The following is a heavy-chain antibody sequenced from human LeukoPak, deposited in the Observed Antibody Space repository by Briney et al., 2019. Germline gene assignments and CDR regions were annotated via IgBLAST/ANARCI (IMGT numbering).Heavy chain of an antibody. J-gene: IGHJ5*02. CDR1: GFTFSSYS. D-gene: IGHD6-19*01. CDR2: ISSSSSYI. V-gene: IGHV3-21*01. CDR3: ARDRGSGWYDNWFDP. Sequence: GGSLRLSCAASGFTFSSYSMNWVRQAPGKGLEWVSSISSSSSYIYYADSVKGRFTISRDNAKNSLYLPMNSLRAEDTAVYYCARDRGSGWYDNWFDPWGQGTLVTVSS.